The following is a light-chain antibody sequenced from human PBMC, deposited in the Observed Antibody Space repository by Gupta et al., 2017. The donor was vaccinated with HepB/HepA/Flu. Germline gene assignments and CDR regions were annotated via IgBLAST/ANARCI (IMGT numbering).Light chain of an antibody. CDR2: RAS. V-gene: IGKV1-5*03. CDR3: QQYKNSSRT. CDR1: QKIDDW. Sequence: DIQMTQSPSTLSASVGDRVTITSRASQKIDDWLAWFQQKPGRAPNLLIYRASKLESGVPSRFSGSGYGTELTLTISSLKPDDFATYYCQQYKNSSRTLGEGTNLEI. J-gene: IGKJ2*02.